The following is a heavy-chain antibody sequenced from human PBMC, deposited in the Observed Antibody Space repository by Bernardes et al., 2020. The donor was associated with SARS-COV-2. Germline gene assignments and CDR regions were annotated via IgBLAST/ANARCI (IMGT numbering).Heavy chain of an antibody. CDR2: IYYSGST. D-gene: IGHD3-22*01. J-gene: IGHJ3*02. CDR1: GGSISSGGYY. CDR3: ARARITMIVVVTAFDI. Sequence: SETLSLTCTVSGGSISSGGYYWSWIRQHPGKGLEWIGYIYYSGSTHSNPLLKSRVTISVDTSKNQFSLKLISVTAADTAVYYCARARITMIVVVTAFDILGQGTMVTVSS. V-gene: IGHV4-31*03.